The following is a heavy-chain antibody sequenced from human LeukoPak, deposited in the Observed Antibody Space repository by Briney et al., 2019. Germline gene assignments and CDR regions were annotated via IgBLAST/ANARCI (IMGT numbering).Heavy chain of an antibody. CDR2: IAWNTGNT. CDR3: AKDMNSNGSGSSYNPWGPFDS. V-gene: IGHV3-9*01. CDR1: GFTFDDYA. J-gene: IGHJ4*02. Sequence: GGSLRLSCAASGFTFDDYAMHWVRQAPGKGLEWVSGIAWNTGNTGYADSVKGRFTISRDNAESSLYLQMNSLRAEDTALYYCAKDMNSNGSGSSYNPWGPFDSWGQGTLVTVSS. D-gene: IGHD3-10*01.